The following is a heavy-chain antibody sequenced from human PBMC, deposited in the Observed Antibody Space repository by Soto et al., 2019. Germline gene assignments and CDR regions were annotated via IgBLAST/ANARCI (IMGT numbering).Heavy chain of an antibody. CDR1: GYSISSGYY. CDR2: IYHSGST. V-gene: IGHV4-38-2*02. Sequence: NPSETLSLTCAVSGYSISSGYYWGWIRQPPGKGLEWIGSIYHSGSTYYNPSLKSRVTISVDTSKNQFSLKLSSVTAADTAVYYCARDGVPAAIRTYYYYYGMDVWGQGTTVTVSS. D-gene: IGHD2-2*01. CDR3: ARDGVPAAIRTYYYYYGMDV. J-gene: IGHJ6*02.